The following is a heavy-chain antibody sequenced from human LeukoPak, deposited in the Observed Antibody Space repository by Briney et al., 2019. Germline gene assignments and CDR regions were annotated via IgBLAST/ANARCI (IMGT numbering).Heavy chain of an antibody. V-gene: IGHV1-46*01. CDR3: ARDRGSGGLWINFFDY. CDR1: GYTLTNYH. D-gene: IGHD3-10*01. J-gene: IGHJ4*02. Sequence: ASVKVSCKASGYTLTNYHMRWVRQAPGQGLEWMGRVSPGDETTNYAQNFQGRVTMTWDTSTSTVYMDLSGLTSDDTALYYCARDRGSGGLWINFFDYWGRGTLVTVSS. CDR2: VSPGDETT.